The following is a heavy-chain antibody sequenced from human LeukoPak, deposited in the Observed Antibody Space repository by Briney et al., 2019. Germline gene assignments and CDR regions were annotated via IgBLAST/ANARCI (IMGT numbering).Heavy chain of an antibody. V-gene: IGHV3-23*01. J-gene: IGHJ4*02. CDR1: GLPLKRNA. D-gene: IGHD6-19*01. Sequence: GGSLRLSCGAWGLPLKRNALRGVAQARGKTLEGVAKIGDSGDKTHSAHPVKGRFTISRDNSTDMVHFQLYSLTGEDTALYYCVRRGDARSGWGDHDFWGQGALVTVSS. CDR2: IGDSGDKT. CDR3: VRRGDARSGWGDHDF.